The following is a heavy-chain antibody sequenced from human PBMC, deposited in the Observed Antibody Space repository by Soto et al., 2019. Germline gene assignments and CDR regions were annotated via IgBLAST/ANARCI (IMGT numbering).Heavy chain of an antibody. CDR1: GFTFSDYY. CDR3: ARDHIGSSWYITKAFDI. Sequence: VGSLRLSCAASGFTFSDYYMSWIRQAPGKGLEWVSYISSSGSTIYYADSVKGRFTISRDNAKNSLYLQMNSLRAEDTAVYYCARDHIGSSWYITKAFDIWGQGTMVTVSS. J-gene: IGHJ3*02. D-gene: IGHD6-13*01. CDR2: ISSSGSTI. V-gene: IGHV3-11*01.